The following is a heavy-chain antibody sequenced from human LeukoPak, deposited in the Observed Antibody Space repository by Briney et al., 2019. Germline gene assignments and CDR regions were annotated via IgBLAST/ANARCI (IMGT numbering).Heavy chain of an antibody. V-gene: IGHV3-30-3*01. CDR2: ISYDGSNK. Sequence: GRSLRLSCAASGFTFSSYAMHWVRQAPGKGLEWVAVISYDGSNKYYADSVKGRSTISRDNSKNTLYLQMNSLRAEDTAVYYCTRDLMDYDVSTGLHHYYMDVWGQGTTVTVSS. CDR1: GFTFSSYA. D-gene: IGHD3-9*01. J-gene: IGHJ6*02. CDR3: TRDLMDYDVSTGLHHYYMDV.